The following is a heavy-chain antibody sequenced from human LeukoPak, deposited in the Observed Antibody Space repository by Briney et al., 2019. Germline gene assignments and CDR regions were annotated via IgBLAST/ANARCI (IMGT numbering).Heavy chain of an antibody. CDR2: IIPILGIA. Sequence: ASVKVSCKASGGTFSSYAISWVRQAPGQGLEWMGRIIPILGIANYAEKFQGRVAITADKSTSTAYMELSSLRSEDTAIYYCANWEGDPDYYYGMDVWGQGTTVTVSS. CDR3: ANWEGDPDYYYGMDV. V-gene: IGHV1-69*04. D-gene: IGHD1-26*01. CDR1: GGTFSSYA. J-gene: IGHJ6*02.